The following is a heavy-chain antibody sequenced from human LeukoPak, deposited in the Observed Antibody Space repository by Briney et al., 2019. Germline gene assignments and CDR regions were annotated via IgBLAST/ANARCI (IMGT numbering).Heavy chain of an antibody. D-gene: IGHD6-19*01. V-gene: IGHV4-59*01. J-gene: IGHJ4*02. Sequence: PSETLSLTCTVSGGSISSYYWSWIRQPPGKGLEWIGYIYYSGSTNYNPSLKSRVTISVDTSKKQFSLKLTSVTVADTAVYYCARATIAVAVDYFDYWGQGTLVTVSS. CDR1: GGSISSYY. CDR2: IYYSGST. CDR3: ARATIAVAVDYFDY.